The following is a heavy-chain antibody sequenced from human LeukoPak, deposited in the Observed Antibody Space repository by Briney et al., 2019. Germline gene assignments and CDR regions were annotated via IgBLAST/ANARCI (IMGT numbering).Heavy chain of an antibody. CDR2: IIPIFATA. CDR3: AKTITYYYDNSAYPSFDY. Sequence: GSSVKVSCKASGGTFSSYGTSWVRQAPGQGLEWMGTIIPIFATANYAQKFQGRVTITTDESTSTAYMELSSLRSEDTAVYYCAKTITYYYDNSAYPSFDYWGQGTLVTVSS. CDR1: GGTFSSYG. D-gene: IGHD3-22*01. J-gene: IGHJ4*02. V-gene: IGHV1-69*05.